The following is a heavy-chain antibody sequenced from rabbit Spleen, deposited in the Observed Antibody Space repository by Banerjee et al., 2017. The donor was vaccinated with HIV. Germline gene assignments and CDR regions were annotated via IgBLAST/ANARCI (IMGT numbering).Heavy chain of an antibody. Sequence: QEQLVESGGGLVQPGGSLKLSCKTSGFDFSSYGVSWVRQAPGKGLEWISCIAGSSSGFTYSATWAKGRFTISKTSSTTVTLQMTSLTVADTATYFCARDTGSSFSSYGMDLWGPGTLVTVS. CDR3: ARDTGSSFSSYGMDL. CDR1: GFDFSSYG. CDR2: IAGSSSGFT. V-gene: IGHV1S45*01. D-gene: IGHD8-1*01. J-gene: IGHJ6*01.